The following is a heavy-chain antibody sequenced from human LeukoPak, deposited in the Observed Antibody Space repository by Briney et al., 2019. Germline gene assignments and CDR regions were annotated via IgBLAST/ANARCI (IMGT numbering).Heavy chain of an antibody. CDR1: GFTFSNYN. D-gene: IGHD6-19*01. CDR2: ISGDSVHI. J-gene: IGHJ5*02. Sequence: GGSLRLSCAASGFTFSNYNMNWVRQAPGKGLEWVSSISGDSVHIFYADSVRGRFTISRDDAKSSLFVQMNTLRVEDTAVYYCARFETVAANWFEPWGPGTLVTVSS. CDR3: ARFETVAANWFEP. V-gene: IGHV3-21*06.